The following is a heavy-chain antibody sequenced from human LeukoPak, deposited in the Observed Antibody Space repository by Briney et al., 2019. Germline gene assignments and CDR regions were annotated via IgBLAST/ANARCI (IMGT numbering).Heavy chain of an antibody. Sequence: PSETLSLICTVSGGSLSGFFWTWIRQSPGKGLEYIGYIYYSGTTDYNPTLKSRVSMSVDTSKNQFFLNLTSVTAADTAIYYCARVGYGSGSWGWFDPWGQGTLVTVSS. CDR3: ARVGYGSGSWGWFDP. J-gene: IGHJ5*02. CDR1: GGSLSGFF. V-gene: IGHV4-59*01. D-gene: IGHD3-10*01. CDR2: IYYSGTT.